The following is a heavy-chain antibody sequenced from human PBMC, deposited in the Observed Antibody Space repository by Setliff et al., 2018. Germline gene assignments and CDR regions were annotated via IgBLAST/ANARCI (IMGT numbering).Heavy chain of an antibody. CDR3: ARGWGSGWSKEGAFDI. Sequence: SETLSLTCAVYGGSFSGYYWSWLRQPPGKGLEWIGEINHSGSTNYNPSLKSRVTISVDTSKNQFSLKLSSVTAADTAVYYCARGWGSGWSKEGAFDIWGLGTMVTVSS. D-gene: IGHD6-19*01. V-gene: IGHV4-34*01. CDR1: GGSFSGYY. J-gene: IGHJ3*02. CDR2: INHSGST.